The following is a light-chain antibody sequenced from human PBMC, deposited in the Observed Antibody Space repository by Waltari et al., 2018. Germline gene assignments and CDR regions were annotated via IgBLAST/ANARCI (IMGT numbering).Light chain of an antibody. CDR3: QQYSSSPGT. Sequence: EIVLTPSPGTLSLSSGESATLFCSASKSVSSNNLAWYQHKPGQAPRLLIYDASSRPTGVPDRFSGSGSGTDFTLTISRLEPGDVAMYYCQQYSSSPGTFGQGTKVEIK. V-gene: IGKV3-20*01. CDR1: KSVSSNN. J-gene: IGKJ1*01. CDR2: DAS.